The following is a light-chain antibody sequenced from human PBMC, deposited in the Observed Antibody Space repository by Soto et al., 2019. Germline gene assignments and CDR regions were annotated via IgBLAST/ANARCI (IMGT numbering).Light chain of an antibody. V-gene: IGKV1-39*01. Sequence: DIQMTQSPPYLSASVGDSVTITCQSSQTISTSLNWYQQKPGKAPKLLIYAASSLGDGVPSRFSGSGSSTHFTLTISSLQPEDSATYYCQESYNSPMFTFGQGTKVDIK. CDR2: AAS. CDR1: QTISTS. J-gene: IGKJ2*01. CDR3: QESYNSPMFT.